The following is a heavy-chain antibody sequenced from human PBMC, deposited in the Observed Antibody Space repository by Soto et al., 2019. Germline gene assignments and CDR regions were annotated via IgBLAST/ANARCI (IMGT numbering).Heavy chain of an antibody. D-gene: IGHD2-21*02. CDR2: INPSGGST. J-gene: IGHJ5*02. CDR3: ARPYCGGDCYWFDP. Sequence: QVQLVQSGAEVKKPGASVKVSCKASGYTFTSYYMHWVRQAPGQGLEWMGIINPSGGSTTYAQEFQGRVTLTRDTSTSTVYMELSSLRSEDTAVYYCARPYCGGDCYWFDPWGQGTLVTVSS. V-gene: IGHV1-46*01. CDR1: GYTFTSYY.